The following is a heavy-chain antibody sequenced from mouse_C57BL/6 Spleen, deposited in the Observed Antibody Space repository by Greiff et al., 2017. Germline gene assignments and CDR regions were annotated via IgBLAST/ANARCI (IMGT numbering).Heavy chain of an antibody. CDR2: ISSCGSYT. Sequence: EVKLVESGGDLVKPGGSLKLSCAASGFTFSSYGMSWVRQTPDKRLEWVATISSCGSYTYYPDSVKGRFTISRDNAKNTRYLQMSSLKSEDTAMYCCARHCDFDYWGTGTTLTVSS. J-gene: IGHJ2*01. V-gene: IGHV5-6*01. D-gene: IGHD2-4*01. CDR1: GFTFSSYG. CDR3: ARHCDFDY.